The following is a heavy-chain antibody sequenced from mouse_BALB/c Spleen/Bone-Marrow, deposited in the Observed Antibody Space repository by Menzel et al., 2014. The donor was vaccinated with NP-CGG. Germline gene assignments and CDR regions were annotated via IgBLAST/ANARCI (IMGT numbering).Heavy chain of an antibody. CDR2: ISGSGSST. Sequence: EVKVVESGGGLVQPGGSLKLSCAASGFTFSGYGMSWVRRTPDKGLELVATISGSGSSTYYPDSVKGRFTISRDNARNTLYLQMSSLKSEDTAMYYCARGRDWFDYWGQGTTLTVSS. CDR1: GFTFSGYG. V-gene: IGHV5-6-3*01. J-gene: IGHJ2*01. D-gene: IGHD3-3*01. CDR3: ARGRDWFDY.